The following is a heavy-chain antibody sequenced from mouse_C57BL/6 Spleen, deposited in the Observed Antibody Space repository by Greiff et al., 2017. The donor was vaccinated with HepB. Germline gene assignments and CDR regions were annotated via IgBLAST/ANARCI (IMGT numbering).Heavy chain of an antibody. V-gene: IGHV1-59*01. J-gene: IGHJ3*01. Sequence: QVQLQQPGAELVRPGTSVKLSCKASGYTFTSYWMHWVKQRPGQGLEWIGVIDPSDSYTNYNQKFKGKATLTVGTSSSTAYMQLSSLTSEDSAVYYCARWPAQAAWFAYWGQGTLVTVSA. CDR1: GYTFTSYW. D-gene: IGHD3-2*02. CDR2: IDPSDSYT. CDR3: ARWPAQAAWFAY.